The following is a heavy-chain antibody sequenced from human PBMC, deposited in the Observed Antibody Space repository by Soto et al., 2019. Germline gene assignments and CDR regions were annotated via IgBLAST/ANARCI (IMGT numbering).Heavy chain of an antibody. Sequence: AASVKVSCKASGYTFTSYGISWVRQAPGQGLEWMGWISAYNGNTNYAQKLQGRVTMTTDTSTSTAYMELRSLRSDDTAVYYCARGPAHYYYYYGMDVWGQGTTVTVSS. V-gene: IGHV1-18*04. CDR3: ARGPAHYYYYYGMDV. CDR1: GYTFTSYG. J-gene: IGHJ6*02. CDR2: ISAYNGNT.